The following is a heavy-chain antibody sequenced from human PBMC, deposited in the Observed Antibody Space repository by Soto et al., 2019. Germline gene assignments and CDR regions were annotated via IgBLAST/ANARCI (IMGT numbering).Heavy chain of an antibody. D-gene: IGHD3-22*01. J-gene: IGHJ1*01. CDR3: ARGTLDSRSGYYYASYFQH. CDR1: GGTFSSYA. Sequence: QVQLVQSGAEVKKPGSSVKVSCKASGGTFSSYAISWVRQAPGQGLEWMGGIIPIFGTANYAQKFQGRVTITADESTSTAYMELSSLRSEDTAVYYCARGTLDSRSGYYYASYFQHWGQGTLVTVSS. CDR2: IIPIFGTA. V-gene: IGHV1-69*12.